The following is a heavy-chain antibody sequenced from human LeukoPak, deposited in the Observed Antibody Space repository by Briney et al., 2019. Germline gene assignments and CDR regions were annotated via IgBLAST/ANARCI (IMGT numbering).Heavy chain of an antibody. Sequence: PGGSLRLSCAGSGFTFSSYWMSWVRQAPGKGLEWVANIKQDGSEKYYVDSVKGRFTISRDNTKNSLYLQMKSLRAEDTAVYYCARDIVATIGVEDYWGQGTLVTVSS. CDR3: ARDIVATIGVEDY. CDR2: IKQDGSEK. J-gene: IGHJ4*02. D-gene: IGHD5-12*01. V-gene: IGHV3-7*04. CDR1: GFTFSSYW.